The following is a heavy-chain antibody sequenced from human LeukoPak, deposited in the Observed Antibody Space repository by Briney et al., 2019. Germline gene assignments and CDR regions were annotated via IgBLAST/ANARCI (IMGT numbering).Heavy chain of an antibody. CDR3: VRFYARNWFDP. CDR2: INHSGST. Sequence: SETLSLTCAVFGGSFSTYYWSWIRQPPGMGLEWIGEINHSGSTTYNPSLKSRVTMSVDTSKNQFSLKLSSVTAADTAVYYCVRFYARNWFDPWGQGTLVTVSS. J-gene: IGHJ5*02. D-gene: IGHD5/OR15-5a*01. CDR1: GGSFSTYY. V-gene: IGHV4-34*01.